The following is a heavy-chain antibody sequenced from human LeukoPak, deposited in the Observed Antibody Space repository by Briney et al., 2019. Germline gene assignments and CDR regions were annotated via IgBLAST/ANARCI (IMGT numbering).Heavy chain of an antibody. CDR2: INHSGST. CDR3: ARGDREVVVPAAMQPGYNWFDP. V-gene: IGHV4-34*01. Sequence: GSLRLSCAASGFTFSSYSMNWIRQPPGKGLEWIGEINHSGSTNYNPSLKSRVTISVDTSKNQFSLKLSSVTAADTAVYYCARGDREVVVPAAMQPGYNWFDPWGQGTLVTVSS. J-gene: IGHJ5*02. D-gene: IGHD2-2*01. CDR1: GFTFSSYS.